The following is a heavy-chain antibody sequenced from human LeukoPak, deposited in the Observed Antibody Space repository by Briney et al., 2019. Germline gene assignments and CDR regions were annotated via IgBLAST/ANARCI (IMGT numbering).Heavy chain of an antibody. D-gene: IGHD4-17*01. CDR2: INPSGGST. CDR3: ARDGGSYGAARYFQH. J-gene: IGHJ1*01. V-gene: IGHV1-46*01. CDR1: GYTFTSYY. Sequence: ASVKVSCKASGYTFTSYYMRWVRQAPGQGLEWMGIINPSGGSTSYAQKFQGRVTMTRDTSTSTVYMELSSLRSEDTAVYYCARDGGSYGAARYFQHWGQGTLVTVSS.